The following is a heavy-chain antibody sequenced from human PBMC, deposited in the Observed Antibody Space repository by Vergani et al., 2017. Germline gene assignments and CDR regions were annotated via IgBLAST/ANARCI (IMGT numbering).Heavy chain of an antibody. Sequence: EVQLLESGGGLVQPGGSLRLSCAASGFTFSNYAMSWVRQAPGKGLEWVSAISGDGLSTYYADSGKGRFTISRDNSKNTLYLQMHSLRAEDTAVYYCAKQIAAAGMERVFNYWGQGTLVTVSS. CDR2: ISGDGLST. J-gene: IGHJ4*02. CDR1: GFTFSNYA. D-gene: IGHD6-13*01. V-gene: IGHV3-23*01. CDR3: AKQIAAAGMERVFNY.